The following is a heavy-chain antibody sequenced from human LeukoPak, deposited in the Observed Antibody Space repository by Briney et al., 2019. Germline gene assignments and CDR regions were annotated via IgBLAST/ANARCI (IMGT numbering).Heavy chain of an antibody. D-gene: IGHD4-11*01. V-gene: IGHV4-34*01. Sequence: SETLSLTCAVYGGSFSGYYWSWIRQPPGKGLEWIGEINHSGSTNYNPSLKSRVTISVDTSKNQFSLKLSSVTAADTAVYYCARIIHSKPPHFDYWGQGTLVTVSS. CDR1: GGSFSGYY. CDR3: ARIIHSKPPHFDY. J-gene: IGHJ4*02. CDR2: INHSGST.